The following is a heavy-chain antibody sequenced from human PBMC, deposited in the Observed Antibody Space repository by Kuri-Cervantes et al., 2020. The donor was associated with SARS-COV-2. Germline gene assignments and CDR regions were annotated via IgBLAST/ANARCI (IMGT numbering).Heavy chain of an antibody. Sequence: SQTLSLTCAVSGGSVSSGSFYWNWIRQPPGRGLEWIGDIYDSENINYNPSLKSRVTISVDTSKNQFSLKLSSVTAADTAVYYCARVFRTGGWFDPWGQGTLVTVSS. V-gene: IGHV4-61*01. D-gene: IGHD4-23*01. CDR3: ARVFRTGGWFDP. CDR1: GGSVSSGSFY. CDR2: IYDSENI. J-gene: IGHJ5*02.